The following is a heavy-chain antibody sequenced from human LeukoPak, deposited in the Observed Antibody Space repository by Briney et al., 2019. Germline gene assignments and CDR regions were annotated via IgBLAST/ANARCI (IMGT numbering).Heavy chain of an antibody. J-gene: IGHJ6*02. CDR2: ISVGAEYI. CDR1: GFTFSTYV. V-gene: IGHV3-21*01. CDR3: ASGSYYYYYGMDV. Sequence: GGSLRLSCAASGFTFSTYVMNWFRQAPGKGLEWVSTISVGAEYIYYADSVKGRFTISRDNAKNSLYLQMNSLRAEDTAVYYCASGSYYYYYGMDVWGQGTTVTVSS.